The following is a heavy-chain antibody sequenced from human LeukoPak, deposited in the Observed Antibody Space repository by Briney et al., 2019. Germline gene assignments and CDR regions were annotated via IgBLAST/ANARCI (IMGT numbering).Heavy chain of an antibody. CDR1: GFTFSSYS. Sequence: GVSLRLSCAASGFTFSSYSTNWVRQAPGKGLEWVSSISSSSSYIYYADSVKGRFTISRDNAKNSLYLHMNTLRAEDTAIYYCAKDRTVGASYWYFDLWGRGTLVTVSS. CDR2: ISSSSSYI. V-gene: IGHV3-21*04. D-gene: IGHD1-26*01. J-gene: IGHJ2*01. CDR3: AKDRTVGASYWYFDL.